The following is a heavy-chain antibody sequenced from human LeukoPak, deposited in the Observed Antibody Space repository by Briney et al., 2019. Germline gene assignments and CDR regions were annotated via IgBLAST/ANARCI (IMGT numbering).Heavy chain of an antibody. D-gene: IGHD3-9*01. CDR2: ISGSGGSV. Sequence: QPGGSLRLSCAASGFTFSSFAMNWVRQAPGKGLEWVSVISGSGGSVYYADSVKGRFTISRDSSKNTLYLHMSSLRVEDTAVYHCAKGTPAILEVFRNWFVPWGQGTLVAVSS. CDR1: GFTFSSFA. J-gene: IGHJ5*02. V-gene: IGHV3-23*01. CDR3: AKGTPAILEVFRNWFVP.